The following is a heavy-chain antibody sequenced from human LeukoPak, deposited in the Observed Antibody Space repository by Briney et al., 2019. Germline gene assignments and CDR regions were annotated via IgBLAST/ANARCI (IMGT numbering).Heavy chain of an antibody. CDR1: GFTFSTYFW. Sequence: GGSLRLSRAASGFTFSTYFWMHWVRQAPGKGLVWVSRLRSDGGSSAYADFVRGRFTISRDNAENTLYLQMNSLRAEDTAVYYCVRDLDLGGYSSFVSWGQGTLVTVSS. V-gene: IGHV3-74*01. J-gene: IGHJ4*02. CDR2: LRSDGGSS. D-gene: IGHD4-23*01. CDR3: VRDLDLGGYSSFVS.